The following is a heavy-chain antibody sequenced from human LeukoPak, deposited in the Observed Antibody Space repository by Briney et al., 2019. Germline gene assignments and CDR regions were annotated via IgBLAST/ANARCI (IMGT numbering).Heavy chain of an antibody. CDR3: ATHNYYDSSGYPYY. Sequence: KISCKVSGYTFTDYYMHWVQRAPGKGLEWMGLVDPEDGETIYAEKFQGRVTITADTSTDTAYMELSSLRSEDTAVYYCATHNYYDSSGYPYYWGQGTLVTVSS. CDR1: GYTFTDYY. J-gene: IGHJ4*02. CDR2: VDPEDGET. V-gene: IGHV1-69-2*01. D-gene: IGHD3-22*01.